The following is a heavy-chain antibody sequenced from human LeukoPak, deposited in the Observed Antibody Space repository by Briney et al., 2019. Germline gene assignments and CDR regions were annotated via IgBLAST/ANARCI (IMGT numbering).Heavy chain of an antibody. V-gene: IGHV3-49*03. Sequence: GGSLRLSCTASGFTFGDYAMSWFRQAPGKGLEWVGFIRSKAYGGTTEYAASVKGRFTISRDDSKSIAYLQMNSLKTEDTAVYYCTRDRIVVVVAATCDGMDVWGQGTTVTVSS. J-gene: IGHJ6*02. CDR1: GFTFGDYA. CDR3: TRDRIVVVVAATCDGMDV. CDR2: IRSKAYGGTT. D-gene: IGHD2-15*01.